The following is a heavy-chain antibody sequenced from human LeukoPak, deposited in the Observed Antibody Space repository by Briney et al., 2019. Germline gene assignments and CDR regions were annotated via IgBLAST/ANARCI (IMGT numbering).Heavy chain of an antibody. CDR3: ARFPPGIAVAGHNDY. CDR1: GASVSSGSYY. Sequence: SETLSLTCTVSGASVSSGSYYWSWIRQPPGKGLEWIGYMYYSGSTNYNPSLKSRVTISVDTSKNQFSLKLSSVTAADTAVYYWARFPPGIAVAGHNDYWGQGTLVIVSS. V-gene: IGHV4-61*01. J-gene: IGHJ4*02. CDR2: MYYSGST. D-gene: IGHD6-19*01.